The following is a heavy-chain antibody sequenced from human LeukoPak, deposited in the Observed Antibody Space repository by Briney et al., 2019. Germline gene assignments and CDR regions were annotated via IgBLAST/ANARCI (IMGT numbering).Heavy chain of an antibody. CDR1: GYTFTGYY. CDR3: ARARRPGLHHDAFDI. CDR2: INPNSGGT. V-gene: IGHV1-2*02. J-gene: IGHJ3*02. Sequence: KPGASVKVSCKASGYTFTGYYMHWVRQAPGQGLEGMGWINPNSGGTNYAQKFQGRVTMTSDTSISTAYMELSRLRSDDTAVYYCARARRPGLHHDAFDIWGQGTMVTVSS.